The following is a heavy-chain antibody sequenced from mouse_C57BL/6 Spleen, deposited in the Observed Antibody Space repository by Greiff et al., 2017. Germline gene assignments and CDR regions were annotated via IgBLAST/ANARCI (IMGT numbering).Heavy chain of an antibody. CDR2: IDPSDSYT. Sequence: VQLQQPGAELVRPGTSVKLSCKASGYTFTSYWMHWVKQRPGRGLEWIGVIDPSDSYTNYNQKFKGKATLTVDKTTSTAYMQLSSLTSEDSAVYYSARSGSSYPDYWGQGTTLTVSS. J-gene: IGHJ2*01. CDR3: ARSGSSYPDY. CDR1: GYTFTSYW. V-gene: IGHV1-59*01. D-gene: IGHD1-1*01.